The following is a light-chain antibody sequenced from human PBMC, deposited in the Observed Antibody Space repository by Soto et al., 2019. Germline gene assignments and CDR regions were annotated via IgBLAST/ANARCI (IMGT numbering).Light chain of an antibody. CDR1: RDVNSH. Sequence: DIPLTQSPTFLSAAVGDTITITCRGSRDVNSHLAWYQQTPGRAPKLLISYVSTLQSGVPSRFSGSGSRTDFTLTIISLQPEDFATYYSQEIDSYPPTFGQGTRLEIK. CDR2: YVS. J-gene: IGKJ5*01. CDR3: QEIDSYPPT. V-gene: IGKV1-9*01.